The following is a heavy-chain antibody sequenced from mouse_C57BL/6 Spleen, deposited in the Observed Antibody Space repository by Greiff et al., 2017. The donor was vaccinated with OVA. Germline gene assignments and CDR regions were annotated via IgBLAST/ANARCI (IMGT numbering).Heavy chain of an antibody. CDR1: GYTFTSYW. J-gene: IGHJ2*01. D-gene: IGHD2-1*01. Sequence: VKLQQPGAELVKPGASVKLSCKASGYTFTSYWMQWVKQRPGQGLEWIGEIDPSDSYTNYNQKFKGKATLTVDTSSSTAYMQLSSLTSEDSAVYYCARRDYGNYPYYFDYWGQGTTLTVSS. CDR3: ARRDYGNYPYYFDY. V-gene: IGHV1-50*01. CDR2: IDPSDSYT.